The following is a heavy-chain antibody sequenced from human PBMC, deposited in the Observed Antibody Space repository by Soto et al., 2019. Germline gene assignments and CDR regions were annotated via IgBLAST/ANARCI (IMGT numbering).Heavy chain of an antibody. J-gene: IGHJ4*02. CDR1: GFTFSTYF. V-gene: IGHV3-7*03. D-gene: IGHD6-13*01. CDR3: ARGWSSSWPY. Sequence: PGGSLRLSCAASGFTFSTYFMSWVRQAPGKGLEWVANIKEDGSERYYVDSVKGRFTISRDNAKNSVYLQMNSLTAEDTAVYYCARGWSSSWPYWGQGILVTVSS. CDR2: IKEDGSER.